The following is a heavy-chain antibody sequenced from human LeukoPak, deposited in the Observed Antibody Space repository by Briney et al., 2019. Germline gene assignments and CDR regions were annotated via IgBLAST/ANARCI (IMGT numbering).Heavy chain of an antibody. Sequence: GGSLRLSCAASGFTFSNYNMNWVRQAPGKGLEWVSFISSSSSYIYYADSVKGRFTISRDNSKNTLYLQMNSLRAEDTAVYSCAKEGSGFYYDGYWGQGTLVTVSS. CDR2: ISSSSSYI. J-gene: IGHJ4*02. CDR1: GFTFSNYN. D-gene: IGHD3-22*01. V-gene: IGHV3-21*01. CDR3: AKEGSGFYYDGY.